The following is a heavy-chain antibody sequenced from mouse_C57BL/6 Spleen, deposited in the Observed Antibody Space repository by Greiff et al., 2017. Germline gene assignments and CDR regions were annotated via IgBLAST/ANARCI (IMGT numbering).Heavy chain of an antibody. V-gene: IGHV1-74*01. CDR3: AIFGNHTHYYAMDY. CDR1: GYTFTSYW. Sequence: QVQLQQPGAELVKPGASVKVSCKASGYTFTSYWMHWVKQRPGQGLEWIGRIHPSDSDTNYNKKFKGKATLTVDKSSSTAYMQLSILTSEDSAVLYCAIFGNHTHYYAMDYWGQGTSVTVSS. D-gene: IGHD2-1*01. CDR2: IHPSDSDT. J-gene: IGHJ4*01.